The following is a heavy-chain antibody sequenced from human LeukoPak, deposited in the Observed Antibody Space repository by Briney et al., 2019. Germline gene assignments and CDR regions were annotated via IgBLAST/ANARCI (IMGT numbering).Heavy chain of an antibody. CDR2: ISGSGAST. CDR1: GFTFSIYA. Sequence: GGSLRLSCAASGFTFSIYAMSWVRQAPGKGLEWVSGISGSGASTYYADSVKGRFTISRDNSKNTLYLQMNSLRAEDTAVYYCARDWVPQGATDYWGQGTLVTVSS. D-gene: IGHD1-26*01. V-gene: IGHV3-23*01. J-gene: IGHJ4*02. CDR3: ARDWVPQGATDY.